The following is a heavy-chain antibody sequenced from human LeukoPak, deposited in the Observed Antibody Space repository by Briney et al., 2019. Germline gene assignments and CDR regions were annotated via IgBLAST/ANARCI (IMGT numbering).Heavy chain of an antibody. CDR3: ARARAKQQLVPNWFDP. Sequence: GGSLRLSCAASGFTFSDYYMSWIRQAPGKGLEWVSSISSSSSYIYYADSVKGRFTISRDNAKNSLYLQMNSLRAEDTAVYYCARARAKQQLVPNWFDPWGQGTLVTVSS. CDR1: GFTFSDYY. D-gene: IGHD6-13*01. J-gene: IGHJ5*02. CDR2: ISSSSSYI. V-gene: IGHV3-11*06.